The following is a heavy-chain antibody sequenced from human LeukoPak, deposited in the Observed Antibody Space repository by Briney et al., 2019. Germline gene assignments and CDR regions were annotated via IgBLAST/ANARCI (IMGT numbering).Heavy chain of an antibody. CDR3: ARDLVTGTAYY. Sequence: ASVTVSCKASGYTFTSSSISWVRQAPGQGLEWMGWISAYNGNTNYAQKLQGRVTMTTDTSTSTAYMELRSLRSDDTAVYYCARDLVTGTAYYWGQGTLVTVSS. J-gene: IGHJ4*02. CDR2: ISAYNGNT. V-gene: IGHV1-18*01. D-gene: IGHD1-7*01. CDR1: GYTFTSSS.